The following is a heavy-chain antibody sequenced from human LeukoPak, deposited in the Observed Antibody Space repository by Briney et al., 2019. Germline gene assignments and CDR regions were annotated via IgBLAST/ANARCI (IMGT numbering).Heavy chain of an antibody. CDR1: GYTFTSYD. V-gene: IGHV1-8*03. CDR3: ARPQRLEYYSGHAFDI. CDR2: MNPNSGNT. D-gene: IGHD2/OR15-2a*01. Sequence: ASVKVSRKASGYTFTSYDINWVRQATGQGLEWMGWMNPNSGNTGYAQKFQGRVTITRNTSISTAYMELSSLRSEDTAVYYCARPQRLEYYSGHAFDIWGQGTMVTVSS. J-gene: IGHJ3*02.